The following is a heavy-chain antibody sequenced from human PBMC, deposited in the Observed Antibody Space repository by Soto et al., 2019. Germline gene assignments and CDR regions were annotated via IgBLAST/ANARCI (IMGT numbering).Heavy chain of an antibody. CDR1: GYTFINYY. J-gene: IGHJ4*02. CDR3: ARDLAAGDY. Sequence: QVQLVQSGAEVKKPGASVKLSCKASGYTFINYYIHWVRQAPGQGLEWMGIFNPTSGSTNYAQKFRGRVTLTMDTSTRTVYMELSRLRFDDTAVYYCARDLAAGDYWGQGTLVTVSS. D-gene: IGHD6-13*01. CDR2: FNPTSGST. V-gene: IGHV1-46*01.